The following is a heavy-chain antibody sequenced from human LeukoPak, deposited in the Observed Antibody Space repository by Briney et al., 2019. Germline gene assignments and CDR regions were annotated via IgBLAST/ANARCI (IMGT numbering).Heavy chain of an antibody. D-gene: IGHD3-16*01. CDR2: ISPDGSGK. Sequence: GGSLRLSCVISGFTFSMYGMHWVRQAPGKGLEWVAVISPDGSGKNYVDSVEGRFTISRDNSKNTLYVQMNSLRAEDTAVYFCARGYDSNLDYYYYMDVLGKGTTVTVSS. CDR1: GFTFSMYG. J-gene: IGHJ6*03. CDR3: ARGYDSNLDYYYYMDV. V-gene: IGHV3-30*03.